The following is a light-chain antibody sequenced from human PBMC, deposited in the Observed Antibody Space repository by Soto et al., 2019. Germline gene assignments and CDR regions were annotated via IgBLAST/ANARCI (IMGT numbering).Light chain of an antibody. CDR2: GAS. Sequence: IVITQSPATLSVSPGERATLSCSASQSISSNLAWYQQKPGQAPSLLIYGASTRAAGGPARFSGSGSGTEFTLTISSLQSEDSAVYFCQQYYNWPKTFGQGTKVDI. J-gene: IGKJ1*01. CDR1: QSISSN. V-gene: IGKV3-15*01. CDR3: QQYYNWPKT.